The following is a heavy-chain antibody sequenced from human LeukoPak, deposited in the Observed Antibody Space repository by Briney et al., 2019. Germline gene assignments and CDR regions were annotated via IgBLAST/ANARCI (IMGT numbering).Heavy chain of an antibody. D-gene: IGHD2-21*02. V-gene: IGHV4-61*01. J-gene: IGHJ4*02. CDR3: ARNCGGDCSHSGALKYFDY. Sequence: SETLSLTCTVSGGSVSSGSYYWSWIRQPPGKGLEWIGYIYYSGSTNYNPSLKSRVTISVDTSKNQFSLKLSSVTAADTAVYYCARNCGGDCSHSGALKYFDYWGQGTLVTVSS. CDR1: GGSVSSGSYY. CDR2: IYYSGST.